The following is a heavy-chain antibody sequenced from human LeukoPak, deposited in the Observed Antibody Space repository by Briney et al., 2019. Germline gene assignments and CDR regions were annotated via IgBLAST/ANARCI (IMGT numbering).Heavy chain of an antibody. D-gene: IGHD1-26*01. CDR1: GGSISNYY. V-gene: IGHV4-4*09. Sequence: SETLSLTCTVSGGSISNYYWSWIRQPPGEGLEWIASIHLSLGTAYNPSLKSRVTISADTSKNQFSLKLSSVTAADAAFYYCAKEYSGSVGSFRYWGHGSLVTASS. CDR2: IHLSLGT. CDR3: AKEYSGSVGSFRY. J-gene: IGHJ4*01.